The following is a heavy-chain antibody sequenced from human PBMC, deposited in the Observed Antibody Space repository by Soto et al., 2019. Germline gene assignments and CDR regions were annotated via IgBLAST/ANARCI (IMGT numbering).Heavy chain of an antibody. CDR1: GFSLSTTRVG. CDR3: AHTLVAGLGYYFDY. D-gene: IGHD6-19*01. V-gene: IGHV2-5*02. Sequence: QITLKESGPTLVKPTQTLTLTCTFSGFSLSTTRVGVGWIRQPPGKALEWLALIYWDGDKRYSPFLKSRLTITKDTYKIRSVLTMTDLDPMDTATYFCAHTLVAGLGYYFDYWGQGTLVTVSS. J-gene: IGHJ4*02. CDR2: IYWDGDK.